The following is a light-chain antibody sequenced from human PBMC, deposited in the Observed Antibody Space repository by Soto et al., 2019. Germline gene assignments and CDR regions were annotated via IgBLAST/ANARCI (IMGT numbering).Light chain of an antibody. CDR1: SSDVGGYNY. Sequence: QSVLTQPPSASGSPGQSVTISCTGTSSDVGGYNYVSWYQQHPGKAPKLMIYEVSKRPSGVPDRFSGSKSGNTASLTVSGLQAEDEADYYCSSYGSSDTLVFGGGTKVTVL. V-gene: IGLV2-8*01. CDR3: SSYGSSDTLV. J-gene: IGLJ2*01. CDR2: EVS.